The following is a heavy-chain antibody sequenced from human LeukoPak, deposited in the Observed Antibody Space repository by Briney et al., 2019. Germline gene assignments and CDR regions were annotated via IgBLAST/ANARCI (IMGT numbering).Heavy chain of an antibody. J-gene: IGHJ6*02. D-gene: IGHD5-18*01. CDR1: GGSISSGGYY. V-gene: IGHV4-31*03. Sequence: SETLSLTCTVSGGSISSGGYYWSWIRQHPGKGLEWSGYIYYSGSTYYNPSLNSRVTMSVDTSKNQFSLKLSSVTAADTAVYYCAREMREYSYGPYYYYGMDVWGQGTTVTVSS. CDR3: AREMREYSYGPYYYYGMDV. CDR2: IYYSGST.